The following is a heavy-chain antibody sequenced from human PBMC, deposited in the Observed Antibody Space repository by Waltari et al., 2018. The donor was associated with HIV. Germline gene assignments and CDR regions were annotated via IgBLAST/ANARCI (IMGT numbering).Heavy chain of an antibody. J-gene: IGHJ3*02. V-gene: IGHV3-7*01. CDR1: GFTFSTYW. CDR3: ARMIVVVVAATGAFES. Sequence: EVQLVESGGGLVQPGGSLRLSCEAPGFTFSTYWMRWVRQAPGKGLEWVANIKQDGSEKYYVDSVKGRFTISRDNAKNSLYLQMNSLRAEDTAVYYCARMIVVVVAATGAFESWGQGTMVTVSS. CDR2: IKQDGSEK. D-gene: IGHD2-15*01.